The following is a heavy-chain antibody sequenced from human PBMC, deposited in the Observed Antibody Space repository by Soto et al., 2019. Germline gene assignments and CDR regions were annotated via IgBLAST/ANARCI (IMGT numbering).Heavy chain of an antibody. V-gene: IGHV3-15*01. D-gene: IGHD3-16*01. CDR3: TTQGGGDDIYFDY. CDR1: GFSFSDAW. Sequence: EVQLVESGGGLVQPGGSLRLSCAASGFSFSDAWMIWVRQAPGKGLQWVGRIKSKSDGETTDYAAPVKGRFAISRVDSKKTVYLQMNSLKTEDTATYFCTTQGGGDDIYFDYWGQGTLVAVSS. J-gene: IGHJ4*02. CDR2: IKSKSDGETT.